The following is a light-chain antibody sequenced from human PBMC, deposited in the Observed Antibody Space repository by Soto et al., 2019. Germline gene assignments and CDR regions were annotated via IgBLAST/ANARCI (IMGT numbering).Light chain of an antibody. CDR3: CSYAGGSTWM. J-gene: IGLJ3*02. Sequence: QSALTQPASVSGSPGQSITISCTGTSSDVGTYNLVSWYQHHPGKVPKLVIYEVSKRPSGVSNRFSGSKSGNTASLTISGLKAEDDTDYYCCSYAGGSTWMFGGGTKLTVL. V-gene: IGLV2-23*02. CDR1: SSDVGTYNL. CDR2: EVS.